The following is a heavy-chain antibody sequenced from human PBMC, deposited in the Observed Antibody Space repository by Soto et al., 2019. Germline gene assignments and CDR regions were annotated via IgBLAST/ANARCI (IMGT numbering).Heavy chain of an antibody. CDR1: GFTFTTYL. CDR3: AKGFSATL. CDR2: ISNTGGRT. Sequence: EVQLLESGGGLVQPGGFLRLSCTASGFTFTTYLMRWVRQAPGKGLEWVSGISNTGGRTYYADSVKGRFTISRDNSNNTVYLQMNSLRAEDTATYYCAKGFSATLRGQGTLVTVSS. V-gene: IGHV3-23*01. D-gene: IGHD1-1*01. J-gene: IGHJ4*02.